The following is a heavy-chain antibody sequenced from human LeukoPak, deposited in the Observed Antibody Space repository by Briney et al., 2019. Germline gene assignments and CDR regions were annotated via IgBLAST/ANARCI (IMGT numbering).Heavy chain of an antibody. V-gene: IGHV1-3*01. CDR3: AREAVGYSSSWYDY. CDR1: GYTFTSYA. Sequence: ASVKVSCKASGYTFTSYAMHWVRQAPGQRLEWMRWINAGNGNTKYSQKFQGRVTITRDTSASTAYMELSSLRSEDTAVYYCAREAVGYSSSWYDYWGQGTLVTVSS. J-gene: IGHJ4*02. CDR2: INAGNGNT. D-gene: IGHD6-13*01.